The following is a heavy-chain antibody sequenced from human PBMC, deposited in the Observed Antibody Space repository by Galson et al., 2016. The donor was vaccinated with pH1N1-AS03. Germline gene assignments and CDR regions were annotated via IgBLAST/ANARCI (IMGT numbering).Heavy chain of an antibody. CDR1: ELTFSNYY. Sequence: SLRLSCAASELTFSNYYMSWVRQAPGKGLEWVATIKEDGSQKYYGDSVRGRFTISRDNAKNSLHLQMDSLRADDTATYYCARECTSGKPTHYDSWGQGTLVTVSS. V-gene: IGHV3-7*03. D-gene: IGHD2-2*01. CDR2: IKEDGSQK. J-gene: IGHJ4*02. CDR3: ARECTSGKPTHYDS.